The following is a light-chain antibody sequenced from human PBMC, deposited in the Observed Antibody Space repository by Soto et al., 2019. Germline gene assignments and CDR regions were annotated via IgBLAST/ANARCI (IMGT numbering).Light chain of an antibody. Sequence: EVVLTQSPVILSLSPGERATLSCRASQSVSVSLAWYQQKPGQAPRLLMYDASKRATGIPARFSGSGSGTDFTLTINRLEPEDFAVYYCQQRSSWGTFGGGTKVDNK. CDR1: QSVSVS. J-gene: IGKJ4*01. V-gene: IGKV3-11*01. CDR2: DAS. CDR3: QQRSSWGT.